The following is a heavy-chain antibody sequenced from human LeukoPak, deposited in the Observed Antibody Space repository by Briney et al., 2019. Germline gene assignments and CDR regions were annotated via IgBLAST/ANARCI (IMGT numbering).Heavy chain of an antibody. CDR2: INNDGSST. CDR1: GLTLSRYW. Sequence: PGGSLRLSCVASGLTLSRYWMHWVRQTPGKGLVWVSRINNDGSSTSYADSVKGRFTISKDNAKNTLYLHMNSLRAEDTAVYYCATDGGYDSPDYWGQGTLVTVSS. J-gene: IGHJ4*02. CDR3: ATDGGYDSPDY. V-gene: IGHV3-74*01. D-gene: IGHD5-12*01.